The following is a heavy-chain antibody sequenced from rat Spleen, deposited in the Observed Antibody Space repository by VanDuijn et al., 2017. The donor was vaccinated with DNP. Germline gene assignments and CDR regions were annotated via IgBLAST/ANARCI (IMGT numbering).Heavy chain of an antibody. Sequence: EVQLVETGGGLVQPGGSLKLSCVASGFTFSSYWMYWIRQTPEKGLEWVASISSSGGSTYYPDSVRGRFTISRDNAKSILYLQMDSLRSEDTATYYCSTRGAYWGQGTLVTVSS. CDR2: ISSSGGST. J-gene: IGHJ3*01. V-gene: IGHV5-31*01. CDR1: GFTFSSYW. D-gene: IGHD4-1*01. CDR3: STRGAY.